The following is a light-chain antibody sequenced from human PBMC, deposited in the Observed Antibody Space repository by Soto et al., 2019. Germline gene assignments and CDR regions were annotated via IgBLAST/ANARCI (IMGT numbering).Light chain of an antibody. Sequence: EIVLKKSPATLSVSRGERATLSCRASQSVSSPLAWYQQKPGQAPRLLIYGASTRATGIPARFSGSGSGTEFTLTISSLQSEDFAVYFCQQYDIWPQTFGQGTKVDIK. V-gene: IGKV3-15*01. CDR1: QSVSSP. CDR3: QQYDIWPQT. J-gene: IGKJ1*01. CDR2: GAS.